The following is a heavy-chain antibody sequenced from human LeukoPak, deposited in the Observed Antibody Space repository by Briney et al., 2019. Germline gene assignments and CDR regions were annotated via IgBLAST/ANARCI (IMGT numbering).Heavy chain of an antibody. CDR1: GGSINTYY. D-gene: IGHD3-16*01. CDR3: ARERGLWPAYDYCMDV. V-gene: IGHV4-4*07. Sequence: SDTLSLTCTLSGGSINTYYWSWIRQPAGKGLEWIGRIYTSGSTDYNPSLKSRVTMPVDTSKNQFSLKLNSVTAADTAVYYCARERGLWPAYDYCMDVWGKGTVVTVSS. CDR2: IYTSGST. J-gene: IGHJ6*03.